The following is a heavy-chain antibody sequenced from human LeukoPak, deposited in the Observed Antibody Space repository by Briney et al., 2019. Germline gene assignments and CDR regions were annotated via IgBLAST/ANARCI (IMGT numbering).Heavy chain of an antibody. Sequence: GGSLRLSCAASGFTFSSYAMSWVRQAPGKGLEWVSAISGSGGSIYYADSVKGRFTISRDNSKNTLYLQMNSLRAEDTAVYYCAKGRQWLVRGYYSDYWGQGTLVTVSS. CDR3: AKGRQWLVRGYYSDY. J-gene: IGHJ4*02. D-gene: IGHD6-19*01. CDR2: ISGSGGSI. CDR1: GFTFSSYA. V-gene: IGHV3-23*01.